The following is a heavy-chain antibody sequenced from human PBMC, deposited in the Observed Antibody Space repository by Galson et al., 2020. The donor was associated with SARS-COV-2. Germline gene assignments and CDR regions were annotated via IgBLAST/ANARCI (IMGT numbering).Heavy chain of an antibody. Sequence: QLGESLKISCAASGFTFSSYGMHWVRQAPGKGLEWVAVIWYDGSNKYYADSVKGRFTISRDNSKNTLYLQMNSLRAEDTAVYYCAREDIAVAGTGSPDYWGQGTLVTVSS. CDR2: IWYDGSNK. D-gene: IGHD6-19*01. CDR1: GFTFSSYG. V-gene: IGHV3-33*01. J-gene: IGHJ4*02. CDR3: AREDIAVAGTGSPDY.